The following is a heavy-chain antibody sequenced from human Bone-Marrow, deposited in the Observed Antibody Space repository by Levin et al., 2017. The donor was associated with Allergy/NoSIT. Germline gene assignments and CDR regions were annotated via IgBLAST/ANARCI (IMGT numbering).Heavy chain of an antibody. Sequence: SETLSLTCTVSGDSISSYYWSWIRQAPGKGLEWIGYIYYSGSTNNNPSLQTRVTISVDTSKNQFSLKLRSVTAADTAVYYCARRLWFGESPFDYWGQGTLVTVSS. CDR2: IYYSGST. CDR3: ARRLWFGESPFDY. J-gene: IGHJ4*02. D-gene: IGHD3-10*01. CDR1: GDSISSYY. V-gene: IGHV4-59*08.